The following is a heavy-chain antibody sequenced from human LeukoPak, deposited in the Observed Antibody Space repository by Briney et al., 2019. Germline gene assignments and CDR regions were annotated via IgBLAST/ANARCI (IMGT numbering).Heavy chain of an antibody. CDR3: ARDGKTGDYFNFGY. J-gene: IGHJ4*02. D-gene: IGHD3-22*01. Sequence: GRSLRLSCAASGFTFSSYAMHWVRQAPGKGLEWVAVISYDGSNKYYADSVKGRFTISRDNSKNTLYLQMNSLRAEDTAVYYCARDGKTGDYFNFGYWGQGTLVTVS. CDR1: GFTFSSYA. CDR2: ISYDGSNK. V-gene: IGHV3-30*04.